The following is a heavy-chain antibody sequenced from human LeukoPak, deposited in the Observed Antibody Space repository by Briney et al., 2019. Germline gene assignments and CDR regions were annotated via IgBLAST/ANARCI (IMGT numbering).Heavy chain of an antibody. J-gene: IGHJ4*02. CDR1: GYSFTSYW. Sequence: GESLQISCKGSGYSFTSYWIGWVRQMPGKGLEWMGIIYPGDSDTRYSPSFQGQVTISADKSISTAYLQWSSLKASDTAMYYCARQPTKDTVTRGIADYWGQGTLVTVSS. V-gene: IGHV5-51*01. D-gene: IGHD4-17*01. CDR2: IYPGDSDT. CDR3: ARQPTKDTVTRGIADY.